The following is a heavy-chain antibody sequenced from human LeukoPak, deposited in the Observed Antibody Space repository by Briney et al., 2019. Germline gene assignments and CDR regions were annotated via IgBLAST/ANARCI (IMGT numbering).Heavy chain of an antibody. CDR1: GYTFTGYY. V-gene: IGHV1-2*02. D-gene: IGHD1-26*01. CDR2: INPNSGGT. J-gene: IGHJ3*02. Sequence: ASVKVSCKASGYTFTGYYMHWVRQAPGQGLEWMGWINPNSGGTNYPQKFQGRVTMTRDTSISTAYMELSRLRSDDTAVYYCASINSGSYYHDAFDIWGQGTMVTVSS. CDR3: ASINSGSYYHDAFDI.